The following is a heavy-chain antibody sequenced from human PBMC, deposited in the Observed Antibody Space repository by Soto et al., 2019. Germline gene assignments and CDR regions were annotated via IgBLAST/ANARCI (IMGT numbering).Heavy chain of an antibody. J-gene: IGHJ4*02. CDR1: GFTFSSYW. D-gene: IGHD5-12*01. CDR2: IKQDGSEK. CDR3: ARDGGYEEYYFDY. Sequence: EVQLVESGGGLVQPGGSLRLSCAASGFTFSSYWMSWVRQAPGKGLEWVANIKQDGSEKYYVDSVKGRFTISRDNAKNSLYLQINSLRAEDTAVYYCARDGGYEEYYFDYWGQGTLVTVSS. V-gene: IGHV3-7*01.